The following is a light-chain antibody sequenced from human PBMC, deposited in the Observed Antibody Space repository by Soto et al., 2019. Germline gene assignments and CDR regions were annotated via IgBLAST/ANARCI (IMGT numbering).Light chain of an antibody. CDR3: SSCTSSRVVI. CDR2: EVS. J-gene: IGLJ2*01. Sequence: QSALTQPASVSGSPGQSITISCTGTSSDVGGYNYVSWYQQHPGKAPKLMIFEVSNRPSGVSNRFSGSKSDNTASLTSSGLQAEDEADYYCSSCTSSRVVIFGGGTKLTVL. CDR1: SSDVGGYNY. V-gene: IGLV2-14*01.